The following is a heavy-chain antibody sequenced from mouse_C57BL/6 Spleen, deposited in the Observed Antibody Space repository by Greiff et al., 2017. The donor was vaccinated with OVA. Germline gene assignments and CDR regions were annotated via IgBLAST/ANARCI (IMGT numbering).Heavy chain of an antibody. V-gene: IGHV7-3*01. Sequence: EVKVVESGGGLVQPGGSLSLSCAASGFTFTDYYMSWVRQPPGKALEWLGFIRNKANGYTTEYSASVKGRFTISRDNSQSILYLQMNALRAEDSATYYCARYKEYLDCWGQGTTLTVAS. D-gene: IGHD5-1*01. J-gene: IGHJ2*01. CDR3: ARYKEYLDC. CDR2: IRNKANGYTT. CDR1: GFTFTDYY.